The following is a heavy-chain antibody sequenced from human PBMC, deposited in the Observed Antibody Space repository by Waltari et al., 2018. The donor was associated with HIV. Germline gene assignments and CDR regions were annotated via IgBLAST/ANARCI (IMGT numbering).Heavy chain of an antibody. Sequence: VQLQQWGAGLVRPSETLSLTCVVSGDSFEVYSWPWIRQPLGKGLEWLGEISPGGAITYNPSLKGRLTMSVYKSKIQFSLHLASVTAADAAIYWCKVAARVRSLANNIFLFYGVDVWGPGTTVTVTS. CDR3: KVAARVRSLANNIFLFYGVDV. V-gene: IGHV4-34*02. CDR1: GDSFEVYS. D-gene: IGHD3-3*02. CDR2: ISPGGAI. J-gene: IGHJ6*02.